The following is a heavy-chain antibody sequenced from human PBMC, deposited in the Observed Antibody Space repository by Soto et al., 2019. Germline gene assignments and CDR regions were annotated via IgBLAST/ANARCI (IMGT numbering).Heavy chain of an antibody. D-gene: IGHD2-8*01. CDR1: GYTFTSYG. CDR2: ISAYNGNT. V-gene: IGHV1-18*01. Sequence: QVQLVQSGAEVKKPGASVKVSCKASGYTFTSYGISWVRQAPGQGLEWMGWISAYNGNTNYAQKLQGRVTMTTDTSTSTAYMELRSLRSDDTAAYYCARHIVLMVYAMRSWFDPWGQGTLVTVSS. J-gene: IGHJ5*02. CDR3: ARHIVLMVYAMRSWFDP.